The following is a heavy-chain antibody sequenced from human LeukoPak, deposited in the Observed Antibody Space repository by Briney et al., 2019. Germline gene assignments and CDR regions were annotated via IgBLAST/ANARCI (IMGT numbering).Heavy chain of an antibody. CDR3: ARYVVYGSGKYYFDY. D-gene: IGHD3-10*01. J-gene: IGHJ4*02. CDR1: SGSISSYY. Sequence: SETLSLTCTVSSGSISSYYWSWIRQPPGQELEWIASINYGGTTYYNPSLKSRVTISVDTSKNQISLRLSSVTAADTAVYLCARYVVYGSGKYYFDYWGRGSLVSVSP. CDR2: INYGGTT. V-gene: IGHV4-59*05.